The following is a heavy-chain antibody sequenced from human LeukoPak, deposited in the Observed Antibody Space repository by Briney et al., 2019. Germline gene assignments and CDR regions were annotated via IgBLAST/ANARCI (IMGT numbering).Heavy chain of an antibody. V-gene: IGHV3-21*01. Sequence: GGSLRLSCAASGFTFSSYSMNWVRQAPGKGLEWVSSISSSSSYKYYADSVKGRFTISRDNAKNSLYLQMNSLRAEDTAVYYCARSGSGPFDYWGQGTLVTVSS. CDR2: ISSSSSYK. D-gene: IGHD1-26*01. CDR3: ARSGSGPFDY. CDR1: GFTFSSYS. J-gene: IGHJ4*02.